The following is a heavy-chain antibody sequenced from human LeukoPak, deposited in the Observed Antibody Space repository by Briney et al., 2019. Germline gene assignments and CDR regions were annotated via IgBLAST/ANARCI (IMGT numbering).Heavy chain of an antibody. CDR1: GGSISSSSYY. Sequence: SETLSLTCTVSGGSISSSSYYWGWIRQPPGKGLEWIGYIYYSGNTNYNPSLKSRVTISLDTSKNQFSLKLTSVTAADTAMYYCARRKAKTPNYFDYWGQGALVTVSS. V-gene: IGHV4-61*05. CDR3: ARRKAKTPNYFDY. CDR2: IYYSGNT. J-gene: IGHJ4*02.